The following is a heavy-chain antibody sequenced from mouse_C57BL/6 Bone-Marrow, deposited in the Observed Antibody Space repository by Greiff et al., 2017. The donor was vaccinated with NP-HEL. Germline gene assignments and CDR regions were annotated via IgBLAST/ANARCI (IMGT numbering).Heavy chain of an antibody. D-gene: IGHD2-4*01. Sequence: EVQVVESGAELVRPGSSVKMSCKTSGYTFTSYGINWVKQRPGQGLEWIGYIYIGNGYTEYNEKFKGKATLTSDTSSSTAYMQLSSLTSEDSAIYFCARYDYAKAYYFDYWGQGTTLTVSS. J-gene: IGHJ2*01. CDR1: GYTFTSYG. CDR2: IYIGNGYT. V-gene: IGHV1-58*01. CDR3: ARYDYAKAYYFDY.